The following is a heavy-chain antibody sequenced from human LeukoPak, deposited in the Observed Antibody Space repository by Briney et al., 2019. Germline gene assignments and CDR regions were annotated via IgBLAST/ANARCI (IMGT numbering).Heavy chain of an antibody. CDR1: GYTFTNYG. D-gene: IGHD2-2*01. Sequence: ASVKVSCKASGYTFTNYGISWVRQAPGQGLEWMGWISAYNGNTNYAQKLQGRVTMTTDTSTSTAYMELRSLRSDDTAVYYCARDTRMLKDPYYFDYWGQGTLVTVSS. CDR3: ARDTRMLKDPYYFDY. V-gene: IGHV1-18*01. J-gene: IGHJ4*02. CDR2: ISAYNGNT.